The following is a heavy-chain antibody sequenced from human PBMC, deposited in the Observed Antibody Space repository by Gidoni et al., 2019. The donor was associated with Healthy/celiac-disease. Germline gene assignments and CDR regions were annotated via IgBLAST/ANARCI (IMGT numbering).Heavy chain of an antibody. Sequence: QVQLVESGGGVVQPRRSLRLSCAASGFTFSSYAMHWVRPAPGKGLEWVAVISYDGSNKYYADSVKGRFTISRDNSKNTLYLQMNSLRAEDTAVYYCARPRPAGGGRSGYDLSNWFDPWGQGTLVTVSS. D-gene: IGHD5-12*01. V-gene: IGHV3-30*01. CDR1: GFTFSSYA. CDR2: ISYDGSNK. CDR3: ARPRPAGGGRSGYDLSNWFDP. J-gene: IGHJ5*02.